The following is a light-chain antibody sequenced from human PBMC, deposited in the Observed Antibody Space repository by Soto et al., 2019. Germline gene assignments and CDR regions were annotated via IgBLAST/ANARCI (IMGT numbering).Light chain of an antibody. Sequence: EIVMTQSPVILSVSPGERASLSCRASQSVSSSYLAWYQQKPGQAPRLLIHGASNRAAGIPVRFSGSGSGTDFTLTISSLQPEDVATYYCQKYNSAPLTFGQGTRLEIK. CDR1: QSVSSSY. V-gene: IGKV3-20*01. J-gene: IGKJ5*01. CDR3: QKYNSAPLT. CDR2: GAS.